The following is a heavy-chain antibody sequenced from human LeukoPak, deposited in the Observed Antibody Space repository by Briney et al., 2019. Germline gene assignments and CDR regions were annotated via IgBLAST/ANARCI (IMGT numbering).Heavy chain of an antibody. Sequence: ASVKVSCKASGYTFTGYYMHWVRQAPGQGLEWMGGIIPIFGTANYAQKFQGRVTITADESTSTAYMELSSLRSEDTAVYYCARVPVVVPAAISPGGAFDIWGQGTMVTVSS. J-gene: IGHJ3*02. CDR3: ARVPVVVPAAISPGGAFDI. V-gene: IGHV1-69*13. D-gene: IGHD2-2*02. CDR1: GYTFTGYY. CDR2: IIPIFGTA.